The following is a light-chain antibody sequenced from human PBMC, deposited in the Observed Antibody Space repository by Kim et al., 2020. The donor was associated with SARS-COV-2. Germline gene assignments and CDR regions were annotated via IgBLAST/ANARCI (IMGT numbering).Light chain of an antibody. J-gene: IGKJ2*01. Sequence: STFATSGRDGVRITCRASQGNSMGCVWYQQKPGKAPKLLISKASSLQSGVPSRFSGSGSGTEFTLTISSLQPDDFGTYYCQQYDNYFGQGTKLEI. CDR1: QGNSMG. CDR3: QQYDNY. V-gene: IGKV1-5*03. CDR2: KAS.